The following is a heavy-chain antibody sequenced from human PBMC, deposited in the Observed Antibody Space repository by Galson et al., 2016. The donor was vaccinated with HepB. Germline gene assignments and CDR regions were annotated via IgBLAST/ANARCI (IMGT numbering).Heavy chain of an antibody. Sequence: SLRLSCAASGFSFSSYGMHWVRQAPGKGLEWVALIWDDGNYKYYVDSVKGRFTISRDNSKNTLYLQMNSLRADDTAVYYCARDGRYSSGLATGYYGMDVWGQGTTVTVAS. CDR2: IWDDGNYK. CDR1: GFSFSSYG. J-gene: IGHJ6*02. D-gene: IGHD6-19*01. V-gene: IGHV3-33*01. CDR3: ARDGRYSSGLATGYYGMDV.